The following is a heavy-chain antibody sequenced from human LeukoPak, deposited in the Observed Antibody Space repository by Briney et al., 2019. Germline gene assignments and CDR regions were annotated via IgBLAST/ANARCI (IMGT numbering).Heavy chain of an antibody. V-gene: IGHV4-38-2*02. CDR1: GYSISSGYY. D-gene: IGHD6-19*01. CDR3: AREGHSSGLDY. J-gene: IGHJ4*02. CDR2: IYHSGST. Sequence: PETLSLTCAVSGYSISSGYYWGWIRQPPGKGLEWIGSIYHSGSTYYNPSLKSRVTISVDTSKNQFSLKLSSVTAADTAVYYCAREGHSSGLDYWGQGTLVTVSS.